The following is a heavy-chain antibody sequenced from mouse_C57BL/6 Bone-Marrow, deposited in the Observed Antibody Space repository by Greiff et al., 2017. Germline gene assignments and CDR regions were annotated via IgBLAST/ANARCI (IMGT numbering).Heavy chain of an antibody. V-gene: IGHV1-69*01. CDR2: IDPSDSYT. D-gene: IGHD1-1*01. Sequence: QVQLQQPGAELVMPGASVKLSCKASGYTFTSYWMHWVKQRPGQGLEWIGEIDPSDSYTNYNQKFKGKSTLTVDKSSSTAYMQLSSLTSEDSAVYYCARDYYGSSVWYFDVWGTGTTVTVSS. J-gene: IGHJ1*03. CDR1: GYTFTSYW. CDR3: ARDYYGSSVWYFDV.